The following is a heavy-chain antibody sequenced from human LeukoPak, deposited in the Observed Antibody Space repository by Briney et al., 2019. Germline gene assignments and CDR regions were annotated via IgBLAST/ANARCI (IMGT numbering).Heavy chain of an antibody. Sequence: PGGSLRLSCAASGFTFRSSAMHWVRQAPGKGLEWVAVTSYDGRNKYYADSAKGRFTISRDNSKNTLYLQMNSLRPEDTAVYYCAKGYDILTDWGQGTLVTVSS. J-gene: IGHJ4*02. D-gene: IGHD3-9*01. CDR1: GFTFRSSA. CDR3: AKGYDILTD. V-gene: IGHV3-30*04. CDR2: TSYDGRNK.